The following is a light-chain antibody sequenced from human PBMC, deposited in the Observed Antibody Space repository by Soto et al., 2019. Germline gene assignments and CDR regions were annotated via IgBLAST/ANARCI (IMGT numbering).Light chain of an antibody. J-gene: IGLJ3*02. CDR2: EVS. V-gene: IGLV2-14*01. CDR1: SSDVGGYNY. Sequence: QSALTQPASVSGSPGQSITISCTGTSSDVGGYNYVSWYQQHPGKAPKLMIYEVSNRPSGVSNRFSGSKSGNTASLTISGLQAEDEADYYCSSYTTSSTHWVFGGGTKPPS. CDR3: SSYTTSSTHWV.